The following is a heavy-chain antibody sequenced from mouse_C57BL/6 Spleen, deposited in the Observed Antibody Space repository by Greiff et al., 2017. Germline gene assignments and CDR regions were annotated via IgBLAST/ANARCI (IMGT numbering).Heavy chain of an antibody. Sequence: QQSCKASGYTFTSYWMQWVKQRPGQGLEWIGEIDPSDSYTNYNQKFKGKATLTVDTSSSTAYMQLSSLTSEDSAVYYCARSNYLDYWGQGTTLTVSS. CDR2: IDPSDSYT. J-gene: IGHJ2*01. V-gene: IGHV1-50*01. CDR3: ARSNYLDY. CDR1: GYTFTSYW.